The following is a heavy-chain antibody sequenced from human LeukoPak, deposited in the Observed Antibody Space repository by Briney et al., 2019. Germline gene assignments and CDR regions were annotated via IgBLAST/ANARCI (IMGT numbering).Heavy chain of an antibody. CDR2: MNPNSGNT. V-gene: IGHV1-8*03. Sequence: GASVKVSCKASGYTFTSYDINWGRQATGQGLEWMGWMNPNSGNTGYEQKFQGRVTITRNTSISTAYMELSSLRSEDTAVYYCARGPTRYYYYYMDVWGKGTTVTVSS. J-gene: IGHJ6*03. CDR3: ARGPTRYYYYYMDV. CDR1: GYTFTSYD.